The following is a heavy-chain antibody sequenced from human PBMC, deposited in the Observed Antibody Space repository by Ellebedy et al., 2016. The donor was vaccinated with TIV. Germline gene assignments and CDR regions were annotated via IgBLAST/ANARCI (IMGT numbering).Heavy chain of an antibody. Sequence: GESLKISCAASRFSFRSYWMTWVRQPPGKGLEWVANINQDGSDTYYVDSVRGRFTIARDNAKNSLDLQMNSLRVEDSALYYCAREGAYGDYAQVSFPFDPWGQGTLVIVSS. CDR1: RFSFRSYW. D-gene: IGHD4-17*01. V-gene: IGHV3-7*01. J-gene: IGHJ5*02. CDR3: AREGAYGDYAQVSFPFDP. CDR2: INQDGSDT.